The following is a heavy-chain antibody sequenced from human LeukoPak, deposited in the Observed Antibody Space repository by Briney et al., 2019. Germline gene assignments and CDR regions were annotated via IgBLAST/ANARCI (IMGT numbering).Heavy chain of an antibody. Sequence: GGSLRLSCAASGFTFSSYGMHWVRQAACKRLEWVAFVRYDGSGKYYAVSVKGRFTISRDNSKNTLYLQMNRLRSEDTAVYFCSNPEGAAAAGYDAFDIWGQGTMVTVSS. CDR3: SNPEGAAAAGYDAFDI. CDR1: GFTFSSYG. D-gene: IGHD6-13*01. J-gene: IGHJ3*02. CDR2: VRYDGSGK. V-gene: IGHV3-30*02.